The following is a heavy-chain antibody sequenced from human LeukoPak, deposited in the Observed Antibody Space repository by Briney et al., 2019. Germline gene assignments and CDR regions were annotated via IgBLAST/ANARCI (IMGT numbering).Heavy chain of an antibody. Sequence: GGSLRLSCAASGFTFSSYGMHWVRQPPGKGLEWVAFIRYDGSHKYYADSVKGRFTISRDNSKNTLYLQMNSLRAEDTAVYYCARDFGQWELNGGYYFDYWGQGTLVTVSP. CDR2: IRYDGSHK. V-gene: IGHV3-30*02. D-gene: IGHD1-26*01. J-gene: IGHJ4*02. CDR3: ARDFGQWELNGGYYFDY. CDR1: GFTFSSYG.